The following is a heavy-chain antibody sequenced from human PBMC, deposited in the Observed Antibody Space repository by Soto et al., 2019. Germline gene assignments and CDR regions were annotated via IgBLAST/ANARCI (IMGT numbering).Heavy chain of an antibody. V-gene: IGHV3-7*01. D-gene: IGHD3-3*01. Sequence: GGSLRLSCAASGFTFSSYWMSWVRQAPGKGLERVANIKEDGSDMYYVDSVKGRFTISRDNAKNSLYLQMNSLRAEDTAVYYCATEVWVYYDFWSGYSDYWGQGTLVTVSS. J-gene: IGHJ4*02. CDR2: IKEDGSDM. CDR3: ATEVWVYYDFWSGYSDY. CDR1: GFTFSSYW.